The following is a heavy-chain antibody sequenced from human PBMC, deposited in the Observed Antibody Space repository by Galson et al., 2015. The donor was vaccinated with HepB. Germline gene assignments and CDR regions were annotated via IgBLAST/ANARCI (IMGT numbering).Heavy chain of an antibody. CDR3: ARDFGGWTYFDY. V-gene: IGHV3-21*01. J-gene: IGHJ4*02. D-gene: IGHD6-19*01. CDR2: ISSTTSYI. Sequence: SLRLSCAASGFTFSGYSMNWVRQAPGKRLEWVSSISSTTSYIYYADSVRGRFTISRDNTKNSLFLQMNSLRAEDTAVYFCARDFGGWTYFDYWGQGTLVTVSS. CDR1: GFTFSGYS.